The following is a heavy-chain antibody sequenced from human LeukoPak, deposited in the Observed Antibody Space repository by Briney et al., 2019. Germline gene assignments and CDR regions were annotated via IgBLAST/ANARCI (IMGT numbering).Heavy chain of an antibody. CDR1: GFTFTHYY. CDR2: INQDGSEK. CDR3: ARGARLFDR. D-gene: IGHD5-12*01. V-gene: IGHV3-7*01. Sequence: GGSLRLSCAASGFTFTHYYMTWARQAPGKGLEWVANINQDGSEKYYVDSVKGRFTISRDNAKNSLYLQINSLRAEDTAVYYCARGARLFDRWGQGTLVTVSS. J-gene: IGHJ5*02.